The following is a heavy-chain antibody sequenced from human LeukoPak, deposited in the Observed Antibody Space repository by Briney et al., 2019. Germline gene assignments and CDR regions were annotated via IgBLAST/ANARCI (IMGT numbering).Heavy chain of an antibody. CDR3: ARVPWGYYDSSGYYGYRDY. V-gene: IGHV4-38-2*02. Sequence: SETLSLTCTVSGYSISSGYYWGWIRQPPGKRLEWIGSIYHSGSTYYNPSLKSRVTISVDTSKNQFSLKLSSVTAAGTAVYYCARVPWGYYDSSGYYGYRDYWGQGTLVTVSS. J-gene: IGHJ4*02. CDR1: GYSISSGYY. CDR2: IYHSGST. D-gene: IGHD3-22*01.